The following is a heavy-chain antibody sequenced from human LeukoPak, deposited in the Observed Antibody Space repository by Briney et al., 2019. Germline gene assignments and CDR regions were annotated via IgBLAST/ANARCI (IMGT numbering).Heavy chain of an antibody. Sequence: GGSLRLSCAASGFTFSSYGMHWVRQAPGKGLEGVAFIRYDGINKYYADSVKGRFTISRDNSKNTLYLQMNSLRAEDTAVYYCAKDKGPFGYCSSTSCCKDVWGKGTTVTVSS. CDR3: AKDKGPFGYCSSTSCCKDV. CDR1: GFTFSSYG. CDR2: IRYDGINK. J-gene: IGHJ6*04. D-gene: IGHD2-2*03. V-gene: IGHV3-30*02.